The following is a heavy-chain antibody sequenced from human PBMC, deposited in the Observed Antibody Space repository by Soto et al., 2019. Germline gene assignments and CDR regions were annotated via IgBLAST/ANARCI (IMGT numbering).Heavy chain of an antibody. CDR1: AFTFSSNG. CDR2: IWYDGNKK. D-gene: IGHD3-22*01. J-gene: IGHJ4*02. V-gene: IGHV3-33*03. Sequence: GGSLRLSGAASAFTFSSNGMHWVRQAPGKGLEWVAVIWYDGNKKYYGDSVRGRFTISRDNSKNTLYPEMNSLRAEDTAVYYCVVDTSGLLDYWGQGTQVTVSS. CDR3: VVDTSGLLDY.